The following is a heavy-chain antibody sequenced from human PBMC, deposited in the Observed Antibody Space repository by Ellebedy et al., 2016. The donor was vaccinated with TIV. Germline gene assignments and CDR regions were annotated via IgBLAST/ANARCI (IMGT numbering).Heavy chain of an antibody. CDR2: TRNKANSYTT. CDR3: AVPNKDY. J-gene: IGHJ4*02. D-gene: IGHD1/OR15-1a*01. CDR1: GFNFNYYG. V-gene: IGHV3-72*01. Sequence: GESLKISXAVSGFNFNYYGMFWVRQAPGKGLEWVGRTRNKANSYTTEYAASVKGRFTISRDDSKNSLYLQMNSLKTEDTAVYYCAVPNKDYWGQGTLVTVSS.